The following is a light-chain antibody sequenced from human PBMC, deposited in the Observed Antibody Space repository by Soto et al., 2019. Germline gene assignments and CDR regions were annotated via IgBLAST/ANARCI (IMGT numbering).Light chain of an antibody. CDR2: GAS. Sequence: EIVLTQSPGTLSLSPGERATLSCRASQSLSSSYLAWYQQKPGQAPRVLIYGASIRATGIPDRFSGSGSGTDFTLTITRLEPEDFAIYYCQQYGSSPLTFGGGTRVEIK. V-gene: IGKV3-20*01. CDR1: QSLSSSY. CDR3: QQYGSSPLT. J-gene: IGKJ4*01.